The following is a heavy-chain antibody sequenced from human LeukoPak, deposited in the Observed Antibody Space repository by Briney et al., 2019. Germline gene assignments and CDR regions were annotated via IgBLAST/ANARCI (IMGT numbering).Heavy chain of an antibody. J-gene: IGHJ4*02. CDR3: AKDRMDYGDPPPDY. Sequence: PGGSLRLSCAASGFTFSSYGMHWVRQAPGKGLEWVAFIRYDGSNKYYADSVKGRFTISRDNSKNTLYLQMNSLRAEDTAAYYCAKDRMDYGDPPPDYWGQGTLVTVSS. CDR2: IRYDGSNK. CDR1: GFTFSSYG. V-gene: IGHV3-30*02. D-gene: IGHD4-17*01.